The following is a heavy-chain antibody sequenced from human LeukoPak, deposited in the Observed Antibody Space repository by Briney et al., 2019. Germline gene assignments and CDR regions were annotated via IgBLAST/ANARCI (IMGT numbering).Heavy chain of an antibody. CDR3: ARGGGSYYYDSSGYYNY. Sequence: SETLSLTCTVSGGSISSYYWSWIRQPPGKGLEWTGYIYYSGSTNYNPSLKSRVTISVDTSKNQFSLKLSSVTAADTAVYYCARGGGSYYYDSSGYYNYWGQGTLVTVSS. D-gene: IGHD3-22*01. V-gene: IGHV4-59*01. J-gene: IGHJ4*02. CDR2: IYYSGST. CDR1: GGSISSYY.